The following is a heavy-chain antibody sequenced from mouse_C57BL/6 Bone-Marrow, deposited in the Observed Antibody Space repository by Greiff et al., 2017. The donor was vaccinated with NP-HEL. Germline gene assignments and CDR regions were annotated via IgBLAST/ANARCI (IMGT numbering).Heavy chain of an antibody. V-gene: IGHV14-3*01. D-gene: IGHD1-1*01. CDR1: GFNIKNTY. J-gene: IGHJ2*01. CDR2: IDPANGNT. Sequence: EVKLQESVAELVRPGASVKLSCTASGFNIKNTYMHWVKQRPEQGLEWIGRIDPANGNTKYAPKFQGKATITADTSSNTAYLQLSSLTSEDTAIYYCARSYYYGSSYKGYWGQGTTLTVSS. CDR3: ARSYYYGSSYKGY.